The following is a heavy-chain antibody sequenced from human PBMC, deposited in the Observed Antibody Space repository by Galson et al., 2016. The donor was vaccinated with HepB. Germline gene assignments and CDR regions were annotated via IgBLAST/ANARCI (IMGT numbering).Heavy chain of an antibody. J-gene: IGHJ4*02. V-gene: IGHV3-23*01. D-gene: IGHD3-16*01. Sequence: SLRLSCAASGFAFRTYGMSWVRQAPGRGLEWPSGISGSGGGTYYVDSVKGRFTISRDTSKNILYLQLNSLRADDPAIYYCATAGLGTFDYLDYWGQGTLVTVSS. CDR1: GFAFRTYG. CDR3: ATAGLGTFDYLDY. CDR2: ISGSGGGT.